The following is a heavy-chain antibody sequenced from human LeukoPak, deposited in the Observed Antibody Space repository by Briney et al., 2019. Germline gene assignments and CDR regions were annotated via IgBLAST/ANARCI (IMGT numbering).Heavy chain of an antibody. CDR1: GGSISSGGYY. CDR3: AGSGHYLNFDY. CDR2: IYYSGST. Sequence: PWETLSLTCTVSGGSISSGGYYWSWSRQHPGKGLEWIGYIYYSGSTNYNPSLKSRVTISVDTSKNQFSLKLSSVTAADTAVYYCAGSGHYLNFDYWGQGTLVTVSS. D-gene: IGHD3-22*01. V-gene: IGHV4-61*08. J-gene: IGHJ4*02.